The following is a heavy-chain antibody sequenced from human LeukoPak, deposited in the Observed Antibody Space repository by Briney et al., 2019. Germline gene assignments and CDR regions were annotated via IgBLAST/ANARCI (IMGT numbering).Heavy chain of an antibody. V-gene: IGHV4-59*12. CDR3: ARVISSAWRQNDL. Sequence: SETLSLTCTVSGGSISSYYWNWIRQPPGKGPEWIGEIRVNGMTNYNPSLKSRVTMSIDKSKNQFSLNLSSVTAADTAVYYCARVISSAWRQNDLWGQGTLVTVSS. J-gene: IGHJ5*02. CDR2: IRVNGMT. D-gene: IGHD3-22*01. CDR1: GGSISSYY.